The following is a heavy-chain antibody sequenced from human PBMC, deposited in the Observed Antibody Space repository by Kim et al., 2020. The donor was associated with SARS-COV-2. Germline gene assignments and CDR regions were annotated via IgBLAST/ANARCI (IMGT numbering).Heavy chain of an antibody. J-gene: IGHJ5*02. D-gene: IGHD3-10*01. CDR2: INGGNGNT. CDR3: AREGSGSYNWLDP. CDR1: GYTFDTYA. Sequence: ASVKVSCKASGYTFDTYALYWVRQAPGQRFEWMGWINGGNGNTRYSQNFQGRVTITRDTSATTAYIELSSLTSKDTAVYYCAREGSGSYNWLDPWGQGTLVTVSS. V-gene: IGHV1-3*01.